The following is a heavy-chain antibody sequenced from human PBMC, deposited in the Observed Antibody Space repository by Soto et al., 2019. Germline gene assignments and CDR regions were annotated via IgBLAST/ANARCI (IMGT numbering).Heavy chain of an antibody. J-gene: IGHJ6*02. V-gene: IGHV3-53*01. Sequence: GGSLRLSCAASGFTVSSNYMSWVRQAPGKGLEWVSVIYSGGSTYYADSVKGRFTISRDNSKNTLYLQMNSLRAEDTAVYYCASYRLPPYYYYYGMDVWGQGTTVTVSS. CDR2: IYSGGST. D-gene: IGHD2-2*01. CDR1: GFTVSSNY. CDR3: ASYRLPPYYYYYGMDV.